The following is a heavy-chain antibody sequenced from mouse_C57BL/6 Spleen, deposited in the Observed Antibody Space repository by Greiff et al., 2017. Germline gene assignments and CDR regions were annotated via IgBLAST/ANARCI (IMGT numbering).Heavy chain of an antibody. CDR2: IYPRDGST. Sequence: VQLVESDAELVKPGASVKISCKVSGYTFTDHTIHWMKQRPEQGMEWIGYIYPRDGSTKYNEKFKGKATLTADKSSSTAYMQLNSLTSEDSAVYFCARGDDGYYGAWFAYWGQGTLVTVSA. CDR3: ARGDDGYYGAWFAY. J-gene: IGHJ3*01. CDR1: GYTFTDHT. D-gene: IGHD2-3*01. V-gene: IGHV1-78*01.